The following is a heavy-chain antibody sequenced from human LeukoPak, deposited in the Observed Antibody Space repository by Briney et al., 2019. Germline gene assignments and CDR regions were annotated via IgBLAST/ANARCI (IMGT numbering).Heavy chain of an antibody. J-gene: IGHJ1*01. Sequence: SETLSLTCTVSGGSISSSSYYWGWIRQPPGKGLEWIGSIYYSGSTYYNPSLKSRVTISVDTSKNQFSLKLSSVTAADTAVYYCARLMTVLRYPPRDFQHWGQGTLVTVSS. CDR2: IYYSGST. CDR1: GGSISSSSYY. V-gene: IGHV4-39*07. D-gene: IGHD3-9*01. CDR3: ARLMTVLRYPPRDFQH.